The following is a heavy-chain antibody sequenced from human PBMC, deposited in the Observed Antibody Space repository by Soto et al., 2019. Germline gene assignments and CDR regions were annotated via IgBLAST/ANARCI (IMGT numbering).Heavy chain of an antibody. Sequence: QVYLVQSGAEVKKPGSSVKISCKASGGIFSSNTINWVRQAAGQGLEWMGGIIPLFGTANYAEKFQGRVTITADNSTKTEYMELTSLRSEDTSVYYCASKAACGGDCYAFDSWGQGTLVTVPS. CDR2: IIPLFGTA. D-gene: IGHD2-21*02. CDR1: GGIFSSNT. V-gene: IGHV1-69*06. CDR3: ASKAACGGDCYAFDS. J-gene: IGHJ4*02.